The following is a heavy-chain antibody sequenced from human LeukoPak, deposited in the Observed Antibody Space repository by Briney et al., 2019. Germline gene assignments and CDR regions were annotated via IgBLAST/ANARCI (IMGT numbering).Heavy chain of an antibody. CDR3: AKDPSAFKVPAAADY. Sequence: PGGSLRLSCAASGFTFSSYAMSWVRQAPGKGLEWVSAISGSGGSTYYADSVKGRFTISRDNSKNTLYLQMNSLRAEDTAVYYCAKDPSAFKVPAAADYWGQGTLVTVPS. V-gene: IGHV3-23*01. D-gene: IGHD2-2*01. J-gene: IGHJ4*02. CDR2: ISGSGGST. CDR1: GFTFSSYA.